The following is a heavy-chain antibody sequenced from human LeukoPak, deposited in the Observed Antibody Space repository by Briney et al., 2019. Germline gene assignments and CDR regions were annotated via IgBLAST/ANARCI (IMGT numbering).Heavy chain of an antibody. D-gene: IGHD6-19*01. Sequence: ASVKVSCKASGGTFSSYAISWVRQAPGQGLQWMGRIIPIFGIANYAQKFQGRVTITADKSTSTAYMELSSLRSEDTAVYYCASVAHQNYYYYGMDVWGQGTTVTVSS. CDR2: IIPIFGIA. V-gene: IGHV1-69*04. CDR1: GGTFSSYA. CDR3: ASVAHQNYYYYGMDV. J-gene: IGHJ6*02.